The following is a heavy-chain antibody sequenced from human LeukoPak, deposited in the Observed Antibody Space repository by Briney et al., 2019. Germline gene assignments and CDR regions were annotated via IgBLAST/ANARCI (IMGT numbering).Heavy chain of an antibody. CDR3: ARDFWSGYWGYYFDY. V-gene: IGHV3-64*01. CDR2: ISSNGGST. Sequence: GGSLRLSCAASGLTFSSYAMHWVRQAPGKGLEYVSAISSNGGSTYYANSVKGRFTISRDNSKNTLYLQMGSLRAEDMAVYYCARDFWSGYWGYYFDYWGQGTLVTVSS. D-gene: IGHD3-3*01. CDR1: GLTFSSYA. J-gene: IGHJ4*02.